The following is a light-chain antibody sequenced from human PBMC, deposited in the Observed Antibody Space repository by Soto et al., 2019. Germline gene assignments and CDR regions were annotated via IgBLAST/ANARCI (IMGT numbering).Light chain of an antibody. Sequence: DIQMTQSPPTLSASVGDRVIITCRASQSISSWLAWYQQKPGKAPNLLIYKASALKSGVPSRFSGSGSGTEFTLTISSLQPDDFATYYCQQYDNDSWTFGQGTKVEIK. J-gene: IGKJ1*01. CDR1: QSISSW. CDR3: QQYDNDSWT. CDR2: KAS. V-gene: IGKV1-5*03.